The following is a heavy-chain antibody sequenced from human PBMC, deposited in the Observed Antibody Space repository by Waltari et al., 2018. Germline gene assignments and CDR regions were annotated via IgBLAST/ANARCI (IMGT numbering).Heavy chain of an antibody. D-gene: IGHD6-19*01. CDR2: IYTSGST. Sequence: QVQLQESGPGLVKPSETLSLTCTVSGGSISSYYWSWIRQPAGKGLEWIGRIYTSGSTNYTPSLKSRVTMSVDTSKNQFSLKLSSVTAADTAVYYCARDWYSSGWNPFDYWGQGTLVTVSS. V-gene: IGHV4-4*07. CDR1: GGSISSYY. J-gene: IGHJ4*02. CDR3: ARDWYSSGWNPFDY.